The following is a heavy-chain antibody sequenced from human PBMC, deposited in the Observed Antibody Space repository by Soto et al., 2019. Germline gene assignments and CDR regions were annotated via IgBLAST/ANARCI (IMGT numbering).Heavy chain of an antibody. CDR3: AILHYYDSRTIDY. J-gene: IGHJ4*02. CDR1: GFTFSSYG. Sequence: GGALRLSCAASGFTFSSYGMPWGPPGPGKGLEWVAVISYDGSNKYYADSVKGRFTISRDNSKNTLYLQMNSLRAEDTAVYYCAILHYYDSRTIDYCGEGTLVTVSS. CDR2: ISYDGSNK. V-gene: IGHV3-30*03. D-gene: IGHD3-22*01.